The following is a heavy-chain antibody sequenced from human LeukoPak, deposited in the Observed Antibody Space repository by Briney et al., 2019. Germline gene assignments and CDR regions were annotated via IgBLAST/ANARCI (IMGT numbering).Heavy chain of an antibody. J-gene: IGHJ5*02. CDR1: GFTFSNIW. V-gene: IGHV3-7*04. CDR3: ARDLKGFNL. CDR2: IKQDGSQE. Sequence: GGSLRLSCAASGFTFSNIWMSWVRQAPGKGLEWVANIKQDGSQEFYLDSVKGRFTISRDNGNNSLYLHMSRLRVEDTAVYYCARDLKGFNLWGQGALVTVSS.